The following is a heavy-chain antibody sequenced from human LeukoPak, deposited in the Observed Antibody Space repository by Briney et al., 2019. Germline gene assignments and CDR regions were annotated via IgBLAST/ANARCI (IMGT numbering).Heavy chain of an antibody. D-gene: IGHD1-26*01. V-gene: IGHV3-30-3*01. CDR3: AKDHSGSYSGRYFDL. Sequence: PGGSLRLSCAASGFTFSSYAMHWVRQAPGKGLEWVAVISYDGSNKYYADSVKGRFTISRDNSKNTLYLQMNSLRVEDTAIYHCAKDHSGSYSGRYFDLWGRGTLVTVSS. CDR1: GFTFSSYA. J-gene: IGHJ2*01. CDR2: ISYDGSNK.